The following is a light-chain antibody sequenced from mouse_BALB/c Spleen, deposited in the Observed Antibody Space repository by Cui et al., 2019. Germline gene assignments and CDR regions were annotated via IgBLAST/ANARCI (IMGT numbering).Light chain of an antibody. J-gene: IGKJ4*01. Sequence: QIVLTQSRALLSASPGEKVTMSCSASSSVSYMYWYQQKPGASPKPWIYLTSNLASGVPARFSGSGSGTSYSLTISSMEAEDAATYYCQQCSSNPPTFGGGTKLEIK. V-gene: IGKV4-68*01. CDR2: LTS. CDR3: QQCSSNPPT. CDR1: SSVSY.